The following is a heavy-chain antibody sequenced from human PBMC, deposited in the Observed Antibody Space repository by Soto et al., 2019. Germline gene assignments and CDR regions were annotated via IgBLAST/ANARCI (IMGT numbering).Heavy chain of an antibody. CDR3: ARLGDIFTPYDAFDI. CDR2: ISYSGST. Sequence: QVQLQESGPGLVKPSETLSLTCTVSVDSVSSARYYWSWLRQPPGKGLEWIGYISYSGSTNYHHSLRSRLTISADTSNNQFSLKLTSVTAADTAVYYCARLGDIFTPYDAFDIWGRGTMVTVSS. J-gene: IGHJ3*02. CDR1: VDSVSSARYY. D-gene: IGHD3-9*01. V-gene: IGHV4-61*01.